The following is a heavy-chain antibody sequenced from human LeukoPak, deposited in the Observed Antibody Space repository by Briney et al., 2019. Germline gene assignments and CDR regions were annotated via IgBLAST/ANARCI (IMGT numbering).Heavy chain of an antibody. CDR1: GGSISSGGYY. V-gene: IGHV4-31*03. D-gene: IGHD2-2*01. Sequence: SQTLSLTCTVSGGSISSGGYYWSWIRQHPGKGLEWIGYIYYSGSTYYNPSLKSRVTISVDTSKNQFSLKLSSVTAADTAVYYCARAGTSPQGGVSYGMDVWGQGTTVTVSS. CDR2: IYYSGST. J-gene: IGHJ6*02. CDR3: ARAGTSPQGGVSYGMDV.